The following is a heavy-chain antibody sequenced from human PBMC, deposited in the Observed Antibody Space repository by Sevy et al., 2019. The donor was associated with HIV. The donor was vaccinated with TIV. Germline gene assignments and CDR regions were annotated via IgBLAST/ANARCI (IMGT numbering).Heavy chain of an antibody. D-gene: IGHD4-17*01. CDR2: ISGHDGET. CDR1: GYRFTNFG. CDR3: ARGVDSYGAYHYYMDV. Sequence: ASVKVSCKASGYRFTNFGLSWVRQAPGQGLEWMGWISGHDGETNYSQRFQGRVTLTTDTSTRTAYMELRSLRSDDTATYYCARGVDSYGAYHYYMDVWGSGTTVTVSS. J-gene: IGHJ6*03. V-gene: IGHV1-18*01.